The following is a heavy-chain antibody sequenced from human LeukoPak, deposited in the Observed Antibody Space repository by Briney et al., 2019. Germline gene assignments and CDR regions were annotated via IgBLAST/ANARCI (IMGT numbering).Heavy chain of an antibody. CDR1: GFTFDDYG. Sequence: GGSLRLSCAASGFTFDDYGMSWFRQAPGKGLEWVSGINWNGGSTGYADSVKGRFTISRDKAKNSLYLQMNSLRAEDTALYYCARDLGSSWYVHYYYYMDVWGKGTTVTVSS. J-gene: IGHJ6*03. CDR2: INWNGGST. CDR3: ARDLGSSWYVHYYYYMDV. D-gene: IGHD6-13*01. V-gene: IGHV3-20*04.